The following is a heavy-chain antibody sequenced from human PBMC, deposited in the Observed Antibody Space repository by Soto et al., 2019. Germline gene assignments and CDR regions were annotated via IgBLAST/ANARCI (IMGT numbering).Heavy chain of an antibody. CDR2: ISPYTGKT. CDR1: GYTFSDFA. CDR3: ARLGWELLSGRRYFDY. D-gene: IGHD1-26*01. V-gene: IGHV1-18*04. J-gene: IGHJ4*02. Sequence: QVLLVQSGSEVKKPGASMKVSCQTSGYTFSDFALTWVRQVPDKGLEWLGWISPYTGKTNYAQRGNARVALTTVTSTRTAYLELRSLTYDDTAVYYCARLGWELLSGRRYFDYWGQGTLVTVSS.